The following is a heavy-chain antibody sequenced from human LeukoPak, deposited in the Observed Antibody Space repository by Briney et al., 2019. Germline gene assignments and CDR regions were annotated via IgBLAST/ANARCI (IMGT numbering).Heavy chain of an antibody. CDR2: TYYRSKWYN. D-gene: IGHD5-18*01. J-gene: IGHJ4*02. CDR1: GDSVSSNSAA. V-gene: IGHV6-1*01. Sequence: SQTLSLTCAISGDSVSSNSAAWTWIRQSPSRGLEWLGRTYYRSKWYNDHAVSVKSRITINPDTSENQFSLQLNSVTPEDTAVYYCARDLSGGTAMVEDQFDYWGQGTLVTVSS. CDR3: ARDLSGGTAMVEDQFDY.